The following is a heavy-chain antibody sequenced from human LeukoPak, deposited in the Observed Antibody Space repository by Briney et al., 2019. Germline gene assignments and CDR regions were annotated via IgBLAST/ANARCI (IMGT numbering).Heavy chain of an antibody. CDR1: GYTFTSYD. V-gene: IGHV1-8*01. Sequence: ASVKVSCKASGYTFTSYDINWVRQATEQGLEWMGWMNPNSGNTGYAQKFQGRVTMTRNTSISTAYIELSSLRSQDTAVYYCARGVVVVPAAIVHYYYYMDVWGKGTTVTVSS. CDR3: ARGVVVVPAAIVHYYYYMDV. J-gene: IGHJ6*03. D-gene: IGHD2-2*01. CDR2: MNPNSGNT.